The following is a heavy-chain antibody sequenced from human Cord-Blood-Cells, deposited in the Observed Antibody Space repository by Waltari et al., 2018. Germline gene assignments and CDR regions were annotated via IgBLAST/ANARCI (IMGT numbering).Heavy chain of an antibody. J-gene: IGHJ4*02. D-gene: IGHD2-15*01. Sequence: QLQLQESGPGLVRPSETLSLTCTVSGGSISSSSYYWGWLRQPPGKGLEWLGSIYYSGSTYYHPSRKSRVTSSVAPSKHQFSLKLSSVTAADTAVYYCARGDEFSEQYGGFDYWGQGTLVTVSS. CDR1: GGSISSSSYY. CDR2: IYYSGST. V-gene: IGHV4-39*07. CDR3: ARGDEFSEQYGGFDY.